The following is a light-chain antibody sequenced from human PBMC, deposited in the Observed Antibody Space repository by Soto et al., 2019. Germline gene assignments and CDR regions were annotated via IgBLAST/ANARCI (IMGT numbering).Light chain of an antibody. J-gene: IGLJ1*01. CDR1: SSKIGAGYD. Sequence: QSVLTQPPSVSGAPGQRVTISGTGSSSKIGAGYDVHWYQQLPGTAPKLLIYGNSNRPSGVPDRFSGSKSGTSASLAITGLQAEDEADYYCQSYDSSLSGFYVFGTGTKVTVL. V-gene: IGLV1-40*01. CDR3: QSYDSSLSGFYV. CDR2: GNS.